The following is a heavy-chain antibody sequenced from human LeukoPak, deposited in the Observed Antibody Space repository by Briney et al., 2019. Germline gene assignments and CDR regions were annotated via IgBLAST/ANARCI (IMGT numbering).Heavy chain of an antibody. Sequence: GGSLRLSCAASGFTFSSYGMHWVRQAPGKGLGWVAVIWYDGSNKYYADSVKGRFTISRDNSKNTLYLQMNSLRAEDTAVYYCAKDVYYYDSSGYFLLDYWGQGTLVTVSS. D-gene: IGHD3-22*01. CDR3: AKDVYYYDSSGYFLLDY. CDR2: IWYDGSNK. CDR1: GFTFSSYG. V-gene: IGHV3-33*06. J-gene: IGHJ4*02.